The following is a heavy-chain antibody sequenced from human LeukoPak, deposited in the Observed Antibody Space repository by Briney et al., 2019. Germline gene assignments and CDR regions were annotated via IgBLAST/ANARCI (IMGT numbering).Heavy chain of an antibody. Sequence: ASVKVSCKASGYTFTDYYMHWVRQAPGQGFEWMGWINPNDGDANYAQKFQGRVTMTRDTSISTAHMEVSRLRSDDTAVYYCARANFLYCSSSTCLFDYWGQGTLVTVSS. CDR2: INPNDGDA. J-gene: IGHJ4*02. CDR1: GYTFTDYY. V-gene: IGHV1-2*02. CDR3: ARANFLYCSSSTCLFDY. D-gene: IGHD2-2*01.